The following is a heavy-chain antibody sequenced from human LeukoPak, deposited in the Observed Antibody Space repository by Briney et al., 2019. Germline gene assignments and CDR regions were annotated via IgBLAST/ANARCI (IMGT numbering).Heavy chain of an antibody. J-gene: IGHJ4*02. CDR2: VYPGASDT. D-gene: IGHD5-12*01. V-gene: IGHV5-51*01. CDR1: GYSFTNYW. CDR3: ATRGGYEVDY. Sequence: GESLKISCKASGYSFTNYWIGRVRQMPGKGLEWMGVVYPGASDTRYSPSFQGQVTISADRSINTAYLQWSSLKSSDTAMYYCATRGGYEVDYWGQGTLVTVSS.